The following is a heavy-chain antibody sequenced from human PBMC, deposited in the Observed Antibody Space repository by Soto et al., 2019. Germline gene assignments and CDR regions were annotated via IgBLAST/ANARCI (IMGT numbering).Heavy chain of an antibody. CDR1: GYNFAGYW. CDR3: ARRIAAAIDY. V-gene: IGHV5-51*01. D-gene: IGHD6-13*01. Sequence: GESLKISCKGSGYNFAGYWIAWVRQMPGKGLELMGIIYPSDSDTRYRPSFQGQVTISADKSISSAYLQWSSLRASDTAMYYCARRIAAAIDYWGQGTLVTVSS. CDR2: IYPSDSDT. J-gene: IGHJ4*02.